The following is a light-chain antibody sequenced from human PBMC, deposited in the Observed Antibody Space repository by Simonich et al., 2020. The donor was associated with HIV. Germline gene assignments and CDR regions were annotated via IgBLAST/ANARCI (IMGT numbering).Light chain of an antibody. V-gene: IGLV1-44*01. CDR3: AVWDDSLNGWV. J-gene: IGLJ3*02. Sequence: QSVLTQPPSASGNPGQRVTISCSGSSSNIGSNTVNWYQPFPGTAPKLLIYRNNQRPSGVPDRFSGSKSDTSAYLAISGLQSEDEADYYCAVWDDSLNGWVFGGGTKLTVL. CDR2: RNN. CDR1: SSNIGSNT.